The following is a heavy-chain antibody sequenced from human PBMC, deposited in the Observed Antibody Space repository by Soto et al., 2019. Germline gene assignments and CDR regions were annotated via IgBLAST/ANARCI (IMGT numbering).Heavy chain of an antibody. CDR1: GSTFSSYA. V-gene: IGHV1-69*01. CDR2: IIPIFGTA. J-gene: IGHJ6*02. D-gene: IGHD6-6*01. Sequence: QVQLVQSGAEVKKPGSSVKVSCKASGSTFSSYAISWVRQAPGQGLEWMGGIIPIFGTANYAQKFQGRVTITADESTSTAYMELSSLRSEDTAVYYCASIRLYSSSYNYSYGMDVWGQGTTVTVSS. CDR3: ASIRLYSSSYNYSYGMDV.